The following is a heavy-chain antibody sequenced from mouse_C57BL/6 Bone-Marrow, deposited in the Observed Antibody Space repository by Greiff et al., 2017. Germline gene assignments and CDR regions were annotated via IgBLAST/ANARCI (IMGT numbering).Heavy chain of an antibody. V-gene: IGHV7-1*01. CDR3: ARGYYYGSSPYWYFDV. J-gene: IGHJ1*03. Sequence: DVHLVESGGGLVQSGRSLRLSCATSGFTFSDFYMEWVRQAPGKGLEWIAASRNKANDYTTEYSASVKGRFIVSRDTSQSILYLQMNALRAEDTAIYYCARGYYYGSSPYWYFDVWGTGTTVTVSS. CDR1: GFTFSDFY. CDR2: SRNKANDYTT. D-gene: IGHD1-1*01.